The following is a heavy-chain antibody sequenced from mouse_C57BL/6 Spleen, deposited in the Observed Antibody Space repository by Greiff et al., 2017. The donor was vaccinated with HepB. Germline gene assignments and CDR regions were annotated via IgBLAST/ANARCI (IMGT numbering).Heavy chain of an antibody. CDR1: GYTFTSYW. V-gene: IGHV1-64*01. J-gene: IGHJ1*03. CDR2: IHPNSGST. CDR3: ATPYYGRSYGYWYFDV. Sequence: QVQLQQPGAELVKPGASVKLSCKASGYTFTSYWMHWVKQRPGQGLEWIGMIHPNSGSTNYNEKFKSKATLTVDKSSSTAYMQLSSLTSEDSAVYYCATPYYGRSYGYWYFDVWDTGTTVTVSS. D-gene: IGHD1-1*01.